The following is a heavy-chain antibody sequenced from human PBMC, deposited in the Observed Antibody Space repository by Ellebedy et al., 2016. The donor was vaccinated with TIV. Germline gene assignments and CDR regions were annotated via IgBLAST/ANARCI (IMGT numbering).Heavy chain of an antibody. Sequence: SETLSLXXSVSGDSISSRSFFWGWIRQSPGEGLEWIGSIYYSGATYYNPSLKSRVTISIDTSENQFSLKLSSVTVADTSVYYCARLPTTQQLTPYAIDYWGQGALVTVSS. J-gene: IGHJ4*02. CDR2: IYYSGAT. D-gene: IGHD1-1*01. CDR3: ARLPTTQQLTPYAIDY. CDR1: GDSISSRSFF. V-gene: IGHV4-39*01.